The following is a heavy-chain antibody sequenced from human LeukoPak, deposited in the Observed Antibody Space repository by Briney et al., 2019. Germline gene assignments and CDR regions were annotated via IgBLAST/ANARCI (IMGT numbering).Heavy chain of an antibody. CDR3: ARSPGYYDILTGYFL. Sequence: GASVKVSCKASGYTFTGYYMHWVRQAPGQGLEWMGWINPNSGGTNYAQKFQGRVIMTRDTSISTAYMELSRLRSDDTAVYYCARSPGYYDILTGYFLWGPGTLVTVSS. D-gene: IGHD3-9*01. J-gene: IGHJ4*02. CDR1: GYTFTGYY. CDR2: INPNSGGT. V-gene: IGHV1-2*02.